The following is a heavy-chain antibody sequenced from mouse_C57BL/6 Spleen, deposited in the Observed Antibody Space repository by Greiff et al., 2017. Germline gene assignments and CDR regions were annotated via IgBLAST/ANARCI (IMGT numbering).Heavy chain of an antibody. Sequence: VQLQQSGAELVRPGTSVKVSCKASGYAFTNYLIEWVKQRPGQGLEWIGVINPGSGGTNYNEKFKGKATLTADKSSSTAYMQLISLTSEDSAVYFCASSLITTDYFDYWGQGTTLTVSS. CDR1: GYAFTNYL. J-gene: IGHJ2*01. CDR3: ASSLITTDYFDY. CDR2: INPGSGGT. D-gene: IGHD1-1*01. V-gene: IGHV1-54*01.